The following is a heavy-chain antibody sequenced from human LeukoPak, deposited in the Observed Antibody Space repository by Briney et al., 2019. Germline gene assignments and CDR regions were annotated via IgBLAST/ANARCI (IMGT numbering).Heavy chain of an antibody. CDR1: GFTFISSA. D-gene: IGHD3-22*01. CDR3: AADPSYSSGYRYYFDY. V-gene: IGHV1-58*01. J-gene: IGHJ4*02. CDR2: IVVGSGNT. Sequence: TSVKVSCKTSGFTFISSAVQWVRQARGQRLEWIGWIVVGSGNTNYAQKFQERVTITRDMSTSTAYMELSSLRSEDTAVYYCAADPSYSSGYRYYFDYWGQETLVTVS.